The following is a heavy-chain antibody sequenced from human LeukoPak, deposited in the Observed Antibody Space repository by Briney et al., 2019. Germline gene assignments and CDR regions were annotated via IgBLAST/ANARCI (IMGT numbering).Heavy chain of an antibody. CDR2: IYYSGST. Sequence: PSGTLSLTCTVSGGSISSYYWSWIRQPPGKGLEWIGYIYYSGSTNYNPSLKSRVTISVDTSKNQFSLKLSSVTAADTAVYYCARLIDGYYFDYWGQGTLVTVSS. V-gene: IGHV4-59*08. D-gene: IGHD5-24*01. CDR3: ARLIDGYYFDY. J-gene: IGHJ4*02. CDR1: GGSISSYY.